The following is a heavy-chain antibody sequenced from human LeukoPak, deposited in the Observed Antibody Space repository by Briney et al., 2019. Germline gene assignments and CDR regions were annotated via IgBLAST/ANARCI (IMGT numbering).Heavy chain of an antibody. D-gene: IGHD5-18*01. V-gene: IGHV4-31*11. Sequence: SETLSLTCAVYGGSFSGYYWSWIRQHPGKGLEWIGYIYYSGSTYYNPSLKSRVTISVDTSKNQFSLKLSSVTAADTAVYYCASIHNYGLVYFDYWGQGTLVTVSS. CDR3: ASIHNYGLVYFDY. J-gene: IGHJ4*02. CDR2: IYYSGST. CDR1: GGSFSGYY.